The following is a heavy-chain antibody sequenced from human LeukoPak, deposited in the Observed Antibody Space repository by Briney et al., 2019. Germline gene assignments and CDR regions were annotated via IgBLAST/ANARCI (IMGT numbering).Heavy chain of an antibody. CDR1: GFTFSSYA. CDR3: AKGGGGYYDSSGYYTPQFHHPLDY. V-gene: IGHV3-23*01. J-gene: IGHJ4*02. CDR2: ISGSGGST. D-gene: IGHD3-22*01. Sequence: PGGSLRLSCAASGFTFSSYAMSWVRQAPGKGLEWVSAISGSGGSTYYADSVKGRFTISRDNSKNTLYLQMNSLRAEDTAVYYCAKGGGGYYDSSGYYTPQFHHPLDYWGQGTLVTVSS.